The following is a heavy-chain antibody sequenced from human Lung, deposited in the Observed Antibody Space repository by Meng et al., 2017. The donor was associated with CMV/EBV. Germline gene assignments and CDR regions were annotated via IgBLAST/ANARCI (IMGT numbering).Heavy chain of an antibody. CDR1: GYTFTGYF. V-gene: IGHV1-2*02. CDR2: INPNSGDT. D-gene: IGHD6-19*01. CDR3: ARGIAVAGTAPFDL. Sequence: ASVKVSCKASGYTFTGYFIHWVRQAPGQGLEWMGWINPNSGDTKYAQKFQGRVTMTSDTSINTAFMEVSRLRSDDTAVYYCARGIAVAGTAPFDLWGQGTLVTVSS. J-gene: IGHJ4*02.